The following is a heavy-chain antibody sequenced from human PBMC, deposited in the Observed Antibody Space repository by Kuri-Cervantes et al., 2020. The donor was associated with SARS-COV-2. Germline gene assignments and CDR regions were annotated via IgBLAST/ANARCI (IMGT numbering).Heavy chain of an antibody. Sequence: ALVKVSCKAFGYTFSDHYMYWVRQAPGRGLEWMGIINPSGSGTRYPQRFQGRVSMTRDTSTSTVYMELSSLTSEDTAVYYCVVGFFSSRKWDYWGQGTLVTVSS. J-gene: IGHJ4*02. CDR3: VVGFFSSRKWDY. CDR2: INPSGSGT. V-gene: IGHV1-46*01. D-gene: IGHD2-15*01. CDR1: GYTFSDHY.